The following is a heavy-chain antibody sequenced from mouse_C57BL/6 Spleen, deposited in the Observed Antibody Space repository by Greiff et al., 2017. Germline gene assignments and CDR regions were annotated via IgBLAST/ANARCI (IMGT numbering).Heavy chain of an antibody. CDR2: IYPGSGST. CDR1: GYTFTSYW. V-gene: IGHV1-55*01. D-gene: IGHD1-1*01. CDR3: ARFITTVVDAMDY. J-gene: IGHJ4*01. Sequence: VQLQQPGAELVKPGASVKMSCKASGYTFTSYWITWVKQRPGQGLEWIGDIYPGSGSTNYNEKFKSKATLTVDTSSSTAYMQLSSLTSEDSAVYYCARFITTVVDAMDYWGQGTSVTVSS.